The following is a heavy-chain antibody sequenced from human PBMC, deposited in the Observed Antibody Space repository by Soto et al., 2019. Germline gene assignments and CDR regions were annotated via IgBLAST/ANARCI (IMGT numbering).Heavy chain of an antibody. CDR1: GYTFTSYD. Sequence: QVQLVQSGAEVKKPGASVKVSCKASGYTFTSYDINWVRQATGQGLEWMGWMNPNSGNTGYAQNFQGRVSMTRNTSISTAHRELSRLTCEDTAVYFCARLKRTSCISGSCYRYYFDFWGQGTVVIVSS. J-gene: IGHJ4*02. D-gene: IGHD2-15*01. V-gene: IGHV1-8*01. CDR2: MNPNSGNT. CDR3: ARLKRTSCISGSCYRYYFDF.